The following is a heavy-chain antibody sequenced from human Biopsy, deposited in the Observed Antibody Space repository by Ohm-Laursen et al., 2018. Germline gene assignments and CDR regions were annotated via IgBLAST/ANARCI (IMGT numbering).Heavy chain of an antibody. Sequence: SLRLSCAASGFTFSSHAMTWVRQAPGKGLEWVSYITSSSTYINYVDSVKGRFTISRDNAENSLYLQMNSLRAEDTAVYYCARDIGGGWAFDIWGQGTMVTVSS. D-gene: IGHD3-10*01. CDR1: GFTFSSHA. V-gene: IGHV3-21*05. J-gene: IGHJ3*02. CDR2: ITSSSTYI. CDR3: ARDIGGGWAFDI.